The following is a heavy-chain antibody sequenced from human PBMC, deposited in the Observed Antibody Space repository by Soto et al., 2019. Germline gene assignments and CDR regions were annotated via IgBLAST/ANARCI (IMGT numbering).Heavy chain of an antibody. J-gene: IGHJ4*02. Sequence: QVQLVQSGAEVKKPGASVKVSCKASGYTFTSYYMHWVRQAPGQGLEWMGIVNPSGGSTSYAQKCQGRGTLTRDTSTSTVYMELSSLRSEDTAVYYCARTHGADYWGQGTLVTVSS. CDR2: VNPSGGST. CDR1: GYTFTSYY. CDR3: ARTHGADY. V-gene: IGHV1-46*03. D-gene: IGHD2-8*01.